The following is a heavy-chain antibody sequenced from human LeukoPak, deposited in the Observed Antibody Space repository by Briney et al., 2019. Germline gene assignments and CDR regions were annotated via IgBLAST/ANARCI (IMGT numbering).Heavy chain of an antibody. J-gene: IGHJ4*02. V-gene: IGHV3-23*01. CDR2: ISGSGGST. Sequence: GGSLRLSCAASGFTFSSYAMSWVCQAPGKGLEWVSAISGSGGSTYYADSVKGRFTISRDNSKNTLYLQMSSLRAEDTAVYYCATPRGVDVVAPRPFDYWGQGTLVTVSS. CDR1: GFTFSSYA. D-gene: IGHD2-2*01. CDR3: ATPRGVDVVAPRPFDY.